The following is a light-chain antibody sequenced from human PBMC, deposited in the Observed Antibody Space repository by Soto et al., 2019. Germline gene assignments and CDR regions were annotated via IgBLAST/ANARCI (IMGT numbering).Light chain of an antibody. J-gene: IGLJ3*02. Sequence: QSALTQPASVSGSPGQSITISCTGTSSDVGGYNYVSWYQQHPGKAPKLMIYEVSNRPSGVSNRFSGFKSGNTASLTISGRQAEDEADYYCRSYTSSSTLVFGGGTKRTVL. CDR2: EVS. V-gene: IGLV2-14*01. CDR3: RSYTSSSTLV. CDR1: SSDVGGYNY.